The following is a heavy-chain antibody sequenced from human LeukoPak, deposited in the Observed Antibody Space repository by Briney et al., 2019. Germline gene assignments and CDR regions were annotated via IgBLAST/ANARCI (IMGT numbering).Heavy chain of an antibody. V-gene: IGHV4-38-2*01. CDR3: ARGLTTTAFDY. Sequence: PSETLSLTCAVSGYSINSGFYWGWIRQPPGKGLEWIGRIYHSGSTNYNPSLKSRVTISVDTSKNQFSLKLSAVTAADTAVYYCARGLTTTAFDYWGQGTLVTVSS. CDR1: GYSINSGFY. J-gene: IGHJ4*02. CDR2: IYHSGST. D-gene: IGHD4/OR15-4a*01.